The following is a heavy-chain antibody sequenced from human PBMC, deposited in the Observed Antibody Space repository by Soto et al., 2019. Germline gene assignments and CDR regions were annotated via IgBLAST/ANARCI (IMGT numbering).Heavy chain of an antibody. CDR2: ISAYNGNT. Sequence: ASVKVSCKASGYTFTSYGISWVRQAPGQGLEWMGWISAYNGNTNYAQKLQGRVTMTTDTSTSTAYMEPRSLRSDDTAVYYCARDRRYFDPPQRDYWGQGTLVTVSS. CDR1: GYTFTSYG. D-gene: IGHD3-9*01. V-gene: IGHV1-18*04. J-gene: IGHJ4*02. CDR3: ARDRRYFDPPQRDY.